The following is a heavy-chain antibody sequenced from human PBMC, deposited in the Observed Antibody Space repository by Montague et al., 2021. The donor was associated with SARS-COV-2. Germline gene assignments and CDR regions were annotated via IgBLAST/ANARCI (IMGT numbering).Heavy chain of an antibody. J-gene: IGHJ4*02. V-gene: IGHV4-34*01. CDR2: INHSGST. Sequence: SETLSLTCAVYGGSFSGYYWSWIRQPPGKGLEWIGEINHSGSTNYNPSLKSRVTISVDTSKSQFSLKVSSVTAADTAVYFCARAPDYDILTGDPTEGFDFWGQGTLVTVSS. D-gene: IGHD3-9*01. CDR3: ARAPDYDILTGDPTEGFDF. CDR1: GGSFSGYY.